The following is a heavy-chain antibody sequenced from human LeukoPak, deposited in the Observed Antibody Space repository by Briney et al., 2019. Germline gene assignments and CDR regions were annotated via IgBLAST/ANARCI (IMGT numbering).Heavy chain of an antibody. CDR1: GGSFSGYF. Sequence: PSETLSLTCAVYGGSFSGYFWSWIRQPPGKGLEWIGEINHGGGTNYKPSLKSRVTISVDTSKNQFSLKLSSVTAADTAVYYCARDRVWFDPWGQGTLVTVSS. V-gene: IGHV4-34*01. CDR2: INHGGGT. CDR3: ARDRVWFDP. J-gene: IGHJ5*02.